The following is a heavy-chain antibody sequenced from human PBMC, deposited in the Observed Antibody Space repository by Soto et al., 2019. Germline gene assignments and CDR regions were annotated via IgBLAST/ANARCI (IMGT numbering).Heavy chain of an antibody. CDR2: ISAYNGNT. CDR1: GYTFTSYG. CDR3: ARDTNAYYDFWSGYPDAFDI. Sequence: QVQLVQSGAEVKKPGASVKVSCKASGYTFTSYGISWVRQAPGQGLEWMGWISAYNGNTNYAQKLQGRVTMTTDTSTSTAYMELRSLRSDDTAVYYCARDTNAYYDFWSGYPDAFDIWGQGTMVTVSS. J-gene: IGHJ3*02. V-gene: IGHV1-18*04. D-gene: IGHD3-3*01.